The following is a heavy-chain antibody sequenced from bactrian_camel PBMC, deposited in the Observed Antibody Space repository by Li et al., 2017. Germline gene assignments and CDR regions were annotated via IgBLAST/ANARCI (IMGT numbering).Heavy chain of an antibody. CDR2: VNNGGTKT. J-gene: IGHJ4*01. V-gene: IGHV3-2*01. D-gene: IGHD6*01. Sequence: HVQLVESGGGLVQPGGSLSLVCVASGFTFSADYMNWVRQAPGKELEWVCSVNNGGTKTYYANSVKGRFTISRDDAKNTVYLQMNSLKFEDTALYYCVRDRSSPYGRSLFTPPHEYAYWGQGTQVTVS. CDR3: VRDRSSPYGRSLFTPPHEYAY. CDR1: GFTFSADY.